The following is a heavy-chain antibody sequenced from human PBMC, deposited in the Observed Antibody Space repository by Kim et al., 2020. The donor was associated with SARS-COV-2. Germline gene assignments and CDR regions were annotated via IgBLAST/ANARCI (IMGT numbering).Heavy chain of an antibody. V-gene: IGHV4-59*08. CDR2: IYYSGST. J-gene: IGHJ4*02. CDR1: CGSISSYY. Sequence: SETLSLTCTVSCGSISSYYWSWIRQPPRKGLEWIGYIYYSGSTNYNPSLKTRVTISVDTSKNQFSLKLSSVTAADTAVYYCARHRFGGVIGDFDYWGQGTLVTVSS. CDR3: ARHRFGGVIGDFDY. D-gene: IGHD3-16*02.